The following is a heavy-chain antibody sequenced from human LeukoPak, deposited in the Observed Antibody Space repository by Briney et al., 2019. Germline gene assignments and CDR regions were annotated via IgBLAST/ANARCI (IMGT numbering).Heavy chain of an antibody. CDR1: GFTVSSNY. V-gene: IGHV3-53*01. D-gene: IGHD2-21*02. CDR2: IYSGGST. CDR3: ALNSVVTAFDY. Sequence: GGSLRLSCAASGFTVSSNYMSWVRQAPGKGLEWVSVIYSGGSTYYADSVKGRFTISRDNSKNTLYLQMNSLRAEDTAVYYCALNSVVTAFDYWGQGTLVTVSS. J-gene: IGHJ4*02.